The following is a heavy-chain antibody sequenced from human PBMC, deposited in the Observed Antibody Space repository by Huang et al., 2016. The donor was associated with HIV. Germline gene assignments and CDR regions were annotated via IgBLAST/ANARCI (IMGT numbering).Heavy chain of an antibody. CDR3: VRENYGSGSTLHWFDP. CDR1: GFSFDSFA. V-gene: IGHV3-21*01. CDR2: ITASIIFK. J-gene: IGHJ5*02. D-gene: IGHD3-10*01. Sequence: DVQLVESGGGLVKPGGSLRLSCAASGFSFDSFAIHWVRQATGKGLGWVASITASIIFKGYAVSVTVRFTVSRDNAKISLYLQMNSLRPEDSAVYYCVRENYGSGSTLHWFDPWGQGTLVTVSS.